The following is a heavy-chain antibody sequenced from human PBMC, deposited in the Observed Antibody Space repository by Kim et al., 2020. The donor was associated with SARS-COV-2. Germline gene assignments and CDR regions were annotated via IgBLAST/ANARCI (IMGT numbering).Heavy chain of an antibody. Sequence: GGSLRLSCVASGFNVSGSYMAWVRQAPGKGLEWVSVTYSAATTFYSDSVKGRFTISRHNSKNTLHLQMNSLRADDTAVYYCSRGANVNGISFYYWGEGTL. D-gene: IGHD2-8*01. V-gene: IGHV3-53*01. CDR3: SRGANVNGISFYY. J-gene: IGHJ4*02. CDR1: GFNVSGSY. CDR2: TYSAATT.